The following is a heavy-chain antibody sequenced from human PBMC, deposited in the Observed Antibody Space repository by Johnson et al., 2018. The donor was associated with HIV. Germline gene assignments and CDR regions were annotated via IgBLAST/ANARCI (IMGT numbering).Heavy chain of an antibody. CDR2: ISSDGTNK. J-gene: IGHJ3*02. CDR3: AKGVSGNRDAFDI. CDR1: GFTFSNYG. Sequence: VQLVESGGGLVQPGGSLRLSCAPSGFTFSNYGMHWVRQAPGRGLEWVADISSDGTNKHYADSVKGRFTISRDNSKNTLYLQMNSLRAEDTAVYYCAKGVSGNRDAFDIWGQGTMVTVSS. D-gene: IGHD5/OR15-5a*01. V-gene: IGHV3-30*18.